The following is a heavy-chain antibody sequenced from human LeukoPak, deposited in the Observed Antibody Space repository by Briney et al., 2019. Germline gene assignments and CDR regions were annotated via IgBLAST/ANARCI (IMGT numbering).Heavy chain of an antibody. CDR1: GGSISSYY. CDR3: ARSRVNAFDI. J-gene: IGHJ3*02. Sequence: SETLSLTCTVSGGSISSYYWSWIRQPPGKGLEWIGSIYHSGSTYYNPSLKSRVTISVDTSKNQFSLKLSSVTAADTAVYYCARSRVNAFDIWGQGTMVTVSS. V-gene: IGHV4-59*08. CDR2: IYHSGST.